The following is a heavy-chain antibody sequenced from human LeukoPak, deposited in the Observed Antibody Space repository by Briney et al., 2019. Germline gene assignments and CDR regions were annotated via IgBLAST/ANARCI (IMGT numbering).Heavy chain of an antibody. D-gene: IGHD3-22*01. CDR3: ARDYDSSGSR. Sequence: KAGGSLRLSCAAFGFIVRSNHINWVRQAPGKGLEWIGEINHSGSTNYNPSLKSRVTISVDTSKNQFSLKLSSVTAADTAVYYCARDYDSSGSRWGQGTLVTVSS. J-gene: IGHJ4*02. CDR2: INHSGST. CDR1: GFIVRSNH. V-gene: IGHV4-34*01.